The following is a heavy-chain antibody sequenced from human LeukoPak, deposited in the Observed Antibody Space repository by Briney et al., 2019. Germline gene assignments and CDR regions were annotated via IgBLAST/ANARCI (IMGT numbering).Heavy chain of an antibody. Sequence: GGSLRLPCAASGFTFSSYAMSWVRQAPGKGLEWVPGISGGGGSTYYADSVKGRFTISRDNSKNTLYLQMNSLRAEDTAVYYCAKDRSGSGWWWGLDCWGQGTLVTVSS. CDR2: ISGGGGST. D-gene: IGHD6-19*01. CDR3: AKDRSGSGWWWGLDC. J-gene: IGHJ4*02. CDR1: GFTFSSYA. V-gene: IGHV3-23*01.